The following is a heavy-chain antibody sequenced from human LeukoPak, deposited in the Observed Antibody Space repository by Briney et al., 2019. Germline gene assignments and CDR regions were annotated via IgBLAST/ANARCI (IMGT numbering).Heavy chain of an antibody. J-gene: IGHJ5*02. CDR2: FDPEDGET. D-gene: IGHD3-22*01. Sequence: ASVKVSCKVSRYTLTELSMHWVRQAPGKGLEWMGGFDPEDGETIYPQKFQGRVTMTEDTSTDTAYMELSSLRSEDTAVYYCATAGDSSGYYPQWFDPWGQGTLVTVSS. CDR1: RYTLTELS. CDR3: ATAGDSSGYYPQWFDP. V-gene: IGHV1-24*01.